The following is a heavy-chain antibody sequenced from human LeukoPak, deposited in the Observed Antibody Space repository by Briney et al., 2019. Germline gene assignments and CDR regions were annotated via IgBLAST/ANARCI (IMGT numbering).Heavy chain of an antibody. J-gene: IGHJ6*03. CDR2: INHSGST. CDR3: AKRGSGFYYYYYYMDV. D-gene: IGHD3-10*01. CDR1: GGSLSGYY. V-gene: IGHV4-34*01. Sequence: KASETLSLTCAVYGGSLSGYYWSWIRQPPGKGLEWIGEINHSGSTNYNPSLKSRVTISVDTSKNQFSLKLSSVTAADTAVYYCAKRGSGFYYYYYYMDVWGKGTTVTVSS.